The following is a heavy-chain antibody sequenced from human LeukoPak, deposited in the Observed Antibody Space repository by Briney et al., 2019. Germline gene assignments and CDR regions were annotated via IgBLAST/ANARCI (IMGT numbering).Heavy chain of an antibody. CDR2: LHNIGST. CDR3: ARDLYGSGHFLPESP. V-gene: IGHV4-39*02. Sequence: PSETLSLTCTVSGGSISSHTYFWGWIRQPPGKGLEWIGSLHNIGSTYYNPSLRSRVTMSVDTSKNHFSLKLTSVTAADTAVYYCARDLYGSGHFLPESPWGQGTLVTVSS. CDR1: GGSISSHTYF. D-gene: IGHD3-10*01. J-gene: IGHJ5*02.